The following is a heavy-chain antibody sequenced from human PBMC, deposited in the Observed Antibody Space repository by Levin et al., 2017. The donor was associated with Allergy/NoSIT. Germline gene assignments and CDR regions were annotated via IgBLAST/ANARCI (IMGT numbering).Heavy chain of an antibody. J-gene: IGHJ6*02. CDR1: GFTFSDYY. CDR2: ISSSGSTI. V-gene: IGHV3-11*01. Sequence: GGSLRLSCAASGFTFSDYYMSWIRQARGKGLEWVSYISSSGSTIYYADSVKGRFTISRDNAKNSLYLQMNSLRAEDTAVYYCARRYYDFWSGPEGSYGMDVWGQGTTVTVSS. CDR3: ARRYYDFWSGPEGSYGMDV. D-gene: IGHD3-3*01.